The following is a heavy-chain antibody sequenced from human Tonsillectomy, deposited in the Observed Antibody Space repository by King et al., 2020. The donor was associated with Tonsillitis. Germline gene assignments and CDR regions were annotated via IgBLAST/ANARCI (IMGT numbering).Heavy chain of an antibody. CDR1: GYTFTPYD. D-gene: IGHD1-1*01. J-gene: IGHJ6*02. Sequence: VQLVQSGAEVRESGASVKVSCKASGYTFTPYDINWVRQAPGQGLEWMGWMSPDNGNRGYAQQFQGRVTLTRNASINTAYMELHSLGSQDTAVYYCATTGGTSAGTHSYYYGMDLWGQGTTVTV. CDR3: ATTGGTSAGTHSYYYGMDL. CDR2: MSPDNGNR. V-gene: IGHV1-8*02.